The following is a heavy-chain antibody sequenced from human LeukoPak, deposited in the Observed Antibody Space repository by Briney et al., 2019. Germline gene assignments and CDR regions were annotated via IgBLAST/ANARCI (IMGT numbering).Heavy chain of an antibody. J-gene: IGHJ4*02. CDR1: GFTFSSYA. Sequence: GGSLRPSCAASGFTFSSYAMHWVRQAPGKGLEWVAVISYDGSNKYYADSVKGRFTISRDNSKNTLYLQMNSLRAEDTAVYYCARDGFYSSSSLYYFDYWGQGTLVTVSS. CDR2: ISYDGSNK. D-gene: IGHD6-6*01. CDR3: ARDGFYSSSSLYYFDY. V-gene: IGHV3-30-3*01.